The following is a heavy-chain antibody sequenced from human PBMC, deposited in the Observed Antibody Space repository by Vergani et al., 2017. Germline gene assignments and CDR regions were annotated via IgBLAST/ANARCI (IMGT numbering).Heavy chain of an antibody. Sequence: QVQLQQWGGGLLKPSETLSLPCVVNGGSFTSYHWTWIRQSPGEGLEWVGDIDHTGRPDYNPSLKSLFTMSVDNSRNQFSLTLNSVTATDTAIYFCARDQWDDDGPRGWFAPWGQGILVTVSS. CDR1: GGSFTSYH. D-gene: IGHD5-24*01. CDR3: ARDQWDDDGPRGWFAP. V-gene: IGHV4-34*01. J-gene: IGHJ5*02. CDR2: IDHTGRP.